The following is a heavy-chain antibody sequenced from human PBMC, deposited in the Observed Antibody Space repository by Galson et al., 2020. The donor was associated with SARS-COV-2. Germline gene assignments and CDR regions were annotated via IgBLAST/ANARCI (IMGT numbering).Heavy chain of an antibody. CDR3: ARGTLRNFRPDSFDI. V-gene: IGHV4-59*01. D-gene: IGHD3-3*01. CDR2: IYYSGST. CDR1: GGSISSYH. J-gene: IGHJ3*02. Sequence: SETLSLTCTVSGGSISSYHWSWLRQPPGKGLEWIGYIYYSGSTNYNPSLKSRVTISVDTSKNQFSLKLGSVTAADTAVYYCARGTLRNFRPDSFDIWGQGTMVTVSS.